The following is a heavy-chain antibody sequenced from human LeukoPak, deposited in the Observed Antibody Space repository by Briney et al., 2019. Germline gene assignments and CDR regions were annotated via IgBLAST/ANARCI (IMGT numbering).Heavy chain of an antibody. V-gene: IGHV3-21*01. Sequence: GGSLRLSCAASGFTFSSYSMNWVRQAPGKGLEWVSSITGSGSYIYSADSVKGRFTISRDNAKNSLYLQMNSLRAEDTALYYCARAFRYCSGGSCYSSSDAFDIWGQGTMVTVSS. CDR2: ITGSGSYI. CDR1: GFTFSSYS. J-gene: IGHJ3*02. D-gene: IGHD2-15*01. CDR3: ARAFRYCSGGSCYSSSDAFDI.